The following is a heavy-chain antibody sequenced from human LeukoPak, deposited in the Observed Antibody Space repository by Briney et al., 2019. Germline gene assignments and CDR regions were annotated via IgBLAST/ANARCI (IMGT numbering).Heavy chain of an antibody. Sequence: GGSLRLSCAASGFTFSTYWMNWVRQAPGKGLEWVSSISSSSSYIYYADSVKGRFTISRDNAKNSLYLQMNSLRAEDTAVYYCAGVGYDYVWGSYRRDDAFDIWGQGTMVTVSS. CDR2: ISSSSSYI. D-gene: IGHD3-16*02. J-gene: IGHJ3*02. CDR1: GFTFSTYW. CDR3: AGVGYDYVWGSYRRDDAFDI. V-gene: IGHV3-21*01.